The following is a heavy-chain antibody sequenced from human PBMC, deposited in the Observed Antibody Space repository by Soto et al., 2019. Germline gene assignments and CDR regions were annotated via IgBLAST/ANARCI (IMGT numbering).Heavy chain of an antibody. J-gene: IGHJ4*02. Sequence: QVQLQESGPGLVEPSGTLSLTCAVSLVSISSGNWWSWVRQPPGRGLEYIGEISHSGTTNYNPSPEXRLTISLDASKNPFSLTLPSVTAADTAVYYCATKNVPTPGTYWGQGTRVIVSS. D-gene: IGHD2-2*01. CDR2: ISHSGTT. V-gene: IGHV4-4*02. CDR3: ATKNVPTPGTY. CDR1: LVSISSGNW.